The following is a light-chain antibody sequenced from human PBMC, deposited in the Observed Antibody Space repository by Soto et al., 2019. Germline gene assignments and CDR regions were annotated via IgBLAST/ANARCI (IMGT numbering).Light chain of an antibody. V-gene: IGLV1-40*01. J-gene: IGLJ2*01. Sequence: QSVLTQTPSVSGAPGQKITMSCTGSSSNIGAGYDVHWYQQVPGAAPGLLIYADNNRPSGVPDRFSASKSGTSASLAITGLQGEDEANYSCQSYDTSLSGVIFGAGTKLTVL. CDR2: ADN. CDR1: SSNIGAGYD. CDR3: QSYDTSLSGVI.